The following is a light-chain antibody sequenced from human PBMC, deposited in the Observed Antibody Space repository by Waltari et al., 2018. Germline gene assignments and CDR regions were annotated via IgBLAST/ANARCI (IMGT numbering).Light chain of an antibody. CDR2: LGS. CDR1: QSLLHSNGYNY. CDR3: MQALQTRT. J-gene: IGKJ1*01. Sequence: DIVMTQSPLPLPVTPGEPAPISCRCSQSLLHSNGYNYLDWYLQKPGQSPQLLIYLGSNRASGVPDRFSGSGSGTDFTLKISRVEAEDVGVYYCMQALQTRTFGQGTKVEIK. V-gene: IGKV2-28*01.